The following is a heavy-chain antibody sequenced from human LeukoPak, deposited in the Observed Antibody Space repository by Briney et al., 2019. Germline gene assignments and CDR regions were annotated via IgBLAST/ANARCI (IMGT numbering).Heavy chain of an antibody. V-gene: IGHV3-9*01. Sequence: GGSLRLSCAASGFTFDDYAMHWVRQAPGKGLEWVSGISWNSGSIGYADSVKGRSTISRDNAKNSLYLQMNSLRAEDTAFYYCSKASIQEYYFDYWGQGTLVTVSS. D-gene: IGHD5-18*01. J-gene: IGHJ4*02. CDR1: GFTFDDYA. CDR3: SKASIQEYYFDY. CDR2: ISWNSGSI.